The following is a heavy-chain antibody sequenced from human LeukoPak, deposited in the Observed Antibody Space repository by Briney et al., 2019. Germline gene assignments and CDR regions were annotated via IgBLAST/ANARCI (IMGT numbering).Heavy chain of an antibody. CDR3: ARAQDPSNYDFWSGYSYNWFDP. Sequence: SVKVSCKASGGTFSSYTISWVRQAPGQGLEWMGGIIPIFGTANYAQKFQGRVTITADESTSTAYMELSSLRSEDTAVYYCARAQDPSNYDFWSGYSYNWFDPWGQGTLVTVSS. CDR1: GGTFSSYT. D-gene: IGHD3-3*01. J-gene: IGHJ5*02. CDR2: IIPIFGTA. V-gene: IGHV1-69*13.